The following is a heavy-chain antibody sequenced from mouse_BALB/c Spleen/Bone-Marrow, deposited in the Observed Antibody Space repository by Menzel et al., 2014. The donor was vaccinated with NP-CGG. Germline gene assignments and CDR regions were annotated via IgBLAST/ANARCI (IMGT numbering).Heavy chain of an antibody. Sequence: VQLQQSGAELLKPGASVKISCKATGYTFSSYWIEWVKQRPGHGLEWIGEILPGSGSTNYNEKFKGKATFTADTSSNTAYMQLSSLTSEDSAVYYCARWDGYWYFDVWPAATTFPFSS. CDR3: ARWDGYWYFDV. J-gene: IGHJ1*01. D-gene: IGHD2-3*01. CDR1: GYTFSSYW. V-gene: IGHV1-9*01. CDR2: ILPGSGST.